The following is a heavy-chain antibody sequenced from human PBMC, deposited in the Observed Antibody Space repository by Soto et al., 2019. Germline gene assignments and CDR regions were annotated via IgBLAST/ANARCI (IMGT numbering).Heavy chain of an antibody. CDR1: GGSFSGYY. J-gene: IGHJ4*02. Sequence: PSETLSLTCAVYGGSFSGYYWSWIRQPPGKGLEWIGEINHSGSTNYNPSLKSRVTISVDTSKNQFSLKLSSVTAADTAVYYCARGGGDSSGYYYYWGQGTLVTVSS. CDR3: ARGGGDSSGYYYY. D-gene: IGHD3-22*01. CDR2: INHSGST. V-gene: IGHV4-34*01.